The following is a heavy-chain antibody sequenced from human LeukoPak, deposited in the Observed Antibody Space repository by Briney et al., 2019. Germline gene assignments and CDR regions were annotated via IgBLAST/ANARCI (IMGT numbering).Heavy chain of an antibody. CDR3: AKTGSGGYYLDY. Sequence: GGSLRLSCAASGFTFSNYAMHWVRQAPGKGLEWVTFIRYDGSNKNYADSVKGRFTTSRDNSKSTLYLQMNSLGPEDTAVYYCAKTGSGGYYLDYWGQGTLVTVSS. CDR1: GFTFSNYA. D-gene: IGHD3-10*01. CDR2: IRYDGSNK. J-gene: IGHJ4*02. V-gene: IGHV3-30*02.